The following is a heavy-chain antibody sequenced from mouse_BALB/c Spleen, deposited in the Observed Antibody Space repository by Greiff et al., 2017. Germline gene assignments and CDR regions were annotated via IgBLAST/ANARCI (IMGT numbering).Heavy chain of an antibody. Sequence: VMLVESGPGLVAPSQSLSITCTVSGFSLTSYGVHWVRQPPGKGLEWLGVIWAGGSTNYNSALMSRLSISKDNSKSQVFLKMNSLQTDDTAMYYCARYRYDRGYFDYWGQGTTLTVSS. D-gene: IGHD2-14*01. V-gene: IGHV2-9*02. CDR3: ARYRYDRGYFDY. CDR2: IWAGGST. J-gene: IGHJ2*01. CDR1: GFSLTSYG.